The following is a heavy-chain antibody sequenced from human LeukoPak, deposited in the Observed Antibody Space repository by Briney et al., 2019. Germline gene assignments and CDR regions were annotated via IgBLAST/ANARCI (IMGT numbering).Heavy chain of an antibody. D-gene: IGHD3-22*01. CDR1: GFTFDDYG. J-gene: IGHJ4*02. CDR3: ARVRGDYYDSSGLGHFDY. CDR2: INWNGGST. V-gene: IGHV3-20*01. Sequence: GGSLRLSCAASGFTFDDYGMSWVRQAPGKGLEWVSGINWNGGSTGYADSVKGRFTISRDNAKNSLYLQMNSLRAEDTALYHCARVRGDYYDSSGLGHFDYWGQGTLVTVSS.